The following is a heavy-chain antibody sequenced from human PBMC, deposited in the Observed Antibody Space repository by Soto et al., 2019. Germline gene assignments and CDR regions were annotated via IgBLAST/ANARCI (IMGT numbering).Heavy chain of an antibody. CDR3: ARGNHRWLALWYFDL. CDR2: IIPIFGTA. CDR1: GGTFSSYT. J-gene: IGHJ2*01. Sequence: QVQLVQSGAEVKKPGSSVTVSCKASGGTFSSYTISWVRQAPGQGLEWMGGIIPIFGTANYAQKFQGRVTITADESTSTAYKELSSMRSEDTAVYYCARGNHRWLALWYFDLWGRGTLVTVSS. V-gene: IGHV1-69*12. D-gene: IGHD3-3*02.